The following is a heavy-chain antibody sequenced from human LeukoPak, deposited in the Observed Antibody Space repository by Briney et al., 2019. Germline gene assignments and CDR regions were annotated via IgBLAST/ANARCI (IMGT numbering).Heavy chain of an antibody. J-gene: IGHJ4*02. CDR1: GVSCNIYT. CDR2: ISFSSAYT. V-gene: IGHV3-21*01. CDR3: VRDSQLVFDY. D-gene: IGHD6-6*01. Sequence: PGGSLRLSCAASGVSCNIYTMNWVRQAPGKGLEWVSSISFSSAYTYYADSVKGRFTISRDNAKNSLYLQMTSLRAEDTALYYCVRDSQLVFDYWGQGALVTVSS.